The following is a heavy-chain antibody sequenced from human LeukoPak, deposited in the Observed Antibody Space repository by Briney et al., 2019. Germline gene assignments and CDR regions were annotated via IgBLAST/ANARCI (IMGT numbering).Heavy chain of an antibody. D-gene: IGHD6-19*01. J-gene: IGHJ4*02. CDR2: ISSSSSYI. CDR1: GFTFSSYS. Sequence: GSLRLSCAASGFTFSSYSMNWVRQAPGKGLEWVSSISSSSSYIYYADSVKGRFTISRDNAKNSLYLQMNSLRAEDTAVYYCAKAFPIAVAGTGIDYWGQGTLVTVSS. V-gene: IGHV3-21*01. CDR3: AKAFPIAVAGTGIDY.